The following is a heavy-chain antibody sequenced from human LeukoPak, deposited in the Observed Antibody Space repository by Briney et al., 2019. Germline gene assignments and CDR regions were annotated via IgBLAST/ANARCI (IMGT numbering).Heavy chain of an antibody. Sequence: RTGGSLRLSCVASGLTFTRYCMHWVRQAPGKGLEWVAVSWFAGDTKYYADSVKGRFTISRDNPKNTVYLQLNSLTAEDTAIYYCAKDTDDYLLDWGQGTLVTVSS. CDR1: GLTFTRYC. V-gene: IGHV3-30*02. CDR2: SWFAGDTK. D-gene: IGHD5-12*01. CDR3: AKDTDDYLLD. J-gene: IGHJ4*02.